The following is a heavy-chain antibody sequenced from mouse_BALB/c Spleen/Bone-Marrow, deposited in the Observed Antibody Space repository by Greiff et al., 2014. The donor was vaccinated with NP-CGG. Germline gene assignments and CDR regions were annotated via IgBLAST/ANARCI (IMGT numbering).Heavy chain of an antibody. V-gene: IGHV5-4*02. CDR3: ARGAHDDDMDY. D-gene: IGHD2-3*01. CDR2: ISDGGSYT. CDR1: GFTFSDYY. Sequence: EVQLEQSGGGLVKPGGSLKLSCAASGFTFSDYYMYWARQTQEKRLEWVATISDGGSYTYYTDNVKGQFTISRDNAKNNLYLQLSRLKSEDTAMYYCARGAHDDDMDYWGQGTSLTVSS. J-gene: IGHJ4*01.